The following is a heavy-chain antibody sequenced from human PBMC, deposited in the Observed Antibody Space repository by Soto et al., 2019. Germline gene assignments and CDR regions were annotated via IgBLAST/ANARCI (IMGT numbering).Heavy chain of an antibody. CDR3: AKNYYFDN. V-gene: IGHV3-23*01. CDR2: VNIDGAT. Sequence: GGSLILSCAASGFTFSSYAMSWVRQARGEGLEWVSSVNIDGATHYADSVKGRFTISRDNSENTVILQMNSLRAEDTAVYFCAKNYYFDNWGQGALVTVSS. CDR1: GFTFSSYA. J-gene: IGHJ4*02.